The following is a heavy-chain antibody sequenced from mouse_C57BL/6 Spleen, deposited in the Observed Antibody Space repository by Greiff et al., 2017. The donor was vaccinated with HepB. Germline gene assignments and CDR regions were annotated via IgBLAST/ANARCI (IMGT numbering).Heavy chain of an antibody. Sequence: EVQLQQSGPELVKPGASVKISCKASGYSFTDYNMNWVKQSNGKSLEWIGVINPNYGTTNYNQKFKGKATLTVDQSSSTAYMQLNSLTSEDSAVYYDARANTVITRRYFDVWGTGTTVTVSS. D-gene: IGHD5-1-1*01. V-gene: IGHV1-39*01. CDR1: GYSFTDYN. J-gene: IGHJ1*03. CDR2: INPNYGTT. CDR3: ARANTVITRRYFDV.